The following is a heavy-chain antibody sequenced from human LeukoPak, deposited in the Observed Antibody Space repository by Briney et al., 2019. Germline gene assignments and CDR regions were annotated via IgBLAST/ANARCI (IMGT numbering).Heavy chain of an antibody. CDR2: TYPGDSDT. Sequence: GESLKISCKGSGYSFTSYWIGWVRQMPGKGLEWMGITYPGDSDTRYSPSFQGQVTISADKSISTAYLQWSSLKASDTAMYYCARRTYYYGSGSHSEYFQHWGQGTLVTVSS. V-gene: IGHV5-51*01. J-gene: IGHJ1*01. D-gene: IGHD3-10*01. CDR3: ARRTYYYGSGSHSEYFQH. CDR1: GYSFTSYW.